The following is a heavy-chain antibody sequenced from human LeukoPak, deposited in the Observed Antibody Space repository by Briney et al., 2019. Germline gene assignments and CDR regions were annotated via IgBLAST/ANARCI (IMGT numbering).Heavy chain of an antibody. CDR2: IFPIFGTA. D-gene: IGHD6-13*01. J-gene: IGHJ4*02. Sequence: SVKVSCKASGGTFISYAISWVRQAPRQGLEWFRGIFPIFGTATYAHKFQGRVTITADKATSTAYMELSSLRSEDTAVYYCARQSIAAAGDIDYWGQGTLVTVSS. CDR1: GGTFISYA. CDR3: ARQSIAAAGDIDY. V-gene: IGHV1-69*06.